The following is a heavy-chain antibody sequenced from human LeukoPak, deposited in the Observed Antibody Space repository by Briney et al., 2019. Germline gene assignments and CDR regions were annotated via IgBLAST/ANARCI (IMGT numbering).Heavy chain of an antibody. CDR3: ASAKGCSSTSCYRTRYAFDI. D-gene: IGHD2-2*02. J-gene: IGHJ3*02. V-gene: IGHV4-59*01. Sequence: SETLSLTYTVSGGSISSYYWSWIRQPPGKGLEWIGYIYYSGSTNYNPSLKSRVTISVDTSKNQFSLKLSSVTAADTAVYYCASAKGCSSTSCYRTRYAFDIWGQGTMVTVSS. CDR2: IYYSGST. CDR1: GGSISSYY.